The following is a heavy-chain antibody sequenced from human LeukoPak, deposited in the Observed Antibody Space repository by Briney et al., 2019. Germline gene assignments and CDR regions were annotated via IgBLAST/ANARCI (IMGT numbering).Heavy chain of an antibody. D-gene: IGHD6-13*01. CDR1: GGSISSGIYY. V-gene: IGHV4-39*01. Sequence: PPETLSLTYTVSGGSISSGIYYWVWIRQPPGKGLEWIGSIYYSGNTYYNPSLKSRVTISVDTSKNQLSLKLNSVTAADTAVYYCARHVRQQLPPEAFDYWGQGDLVSVSS. CDR2: IYYSGNT. CDR3: ARHVRQQLPPEAFDY. J-gene: IGHJ4*02.